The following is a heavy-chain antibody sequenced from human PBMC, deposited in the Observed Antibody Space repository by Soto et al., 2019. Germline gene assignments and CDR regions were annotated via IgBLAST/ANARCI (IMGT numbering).Heavy chain of an antibody. CDR1: GYTFTDYA. Sequence: QVQLVQSGADLKKPGASVKVSCKASGYTFTDYAITWVRQAPGQGLEWVGWIGTSIGHTNYAQNFRGRVTMTADTYTNTAYMDLRSLRSDDTAIYYCARGSYCSGVTCTNWFDSWGQGTLVTVSS. J-gene: IGHJ5*01. CDR3: ARGSYCSGVTCTNWFDS. CDR2: IGTSIGHT. V-gene: IGHV1-18*01. D-gene: IGHD2-15*01.